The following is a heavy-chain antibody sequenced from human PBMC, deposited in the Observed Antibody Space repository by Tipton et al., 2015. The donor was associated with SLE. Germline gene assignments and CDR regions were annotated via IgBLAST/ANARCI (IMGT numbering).Heavy chain of an antibody. Sequence: SLRLSCTASGFIFDYYALHWVRQGPGKGLEWVAGISWTSGSVDYADSVKGRFTISRDNDKNSLYLQMNSLRAEDTALYYCAKERDYDVLTGYHKGVYALGVWGQGTTVTVSS. CDR3: AKERDYDVLTGYHKGVYALGV. CDR1: GFIFDYYA. V-gene: IGHV3-9*01. CDR2: ISWTSGSV. J-gene: IGHJ6*02. D-gene: IGHD3-9*01.